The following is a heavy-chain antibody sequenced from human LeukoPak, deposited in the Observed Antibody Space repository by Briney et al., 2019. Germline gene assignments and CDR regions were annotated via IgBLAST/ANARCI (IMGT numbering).Heavy chain of an antibody. D-gene: IGHD6-13*01. CDR3: ARAASSSWYVDY. J-gene: IGHJ4*02. CDR2: INHSGST. CDR1: GGSFSGYY. V-gene: IGHV4-34*01. Sequence: PSETLSLTCAVYGGSFSGYYWSWIRQPPGKGLEWIGEINHSGSTNYNPSLKSRVTISVDTSKNQFSLKLSSVTAADTAVYYCARAASSSWYVDYWGQGTLVTVSS.